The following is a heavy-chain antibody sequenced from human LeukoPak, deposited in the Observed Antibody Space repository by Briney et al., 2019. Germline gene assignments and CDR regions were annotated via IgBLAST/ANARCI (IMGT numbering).Heavy chain of an antibody. CDR3: AKDQGPDYAPYGSATHFY. D-gene: IGHD4/OR15-4a*01. CDR2: IGNSGRTT. Sequence: PGGSLRLSCAASGFTFSTNAMSWVRQAPGKGLEWVSAIGNSGRTTFHADSVKGRFTVSRDTSRSTLFLQLSNLRVEDTALYYCAKDQGPDYAPYGSATHFYWGQGTPVAVSS. V-gene: IGHV3-23*01. J-gene: IGHJ4*02. CDR1: GFTFSTNA.